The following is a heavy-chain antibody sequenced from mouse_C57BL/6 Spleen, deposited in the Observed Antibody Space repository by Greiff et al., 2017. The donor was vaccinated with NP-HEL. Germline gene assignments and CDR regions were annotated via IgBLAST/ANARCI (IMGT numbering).Heavy chain of an antibody. V-gene: IGHV5-6*01. CDR2: ISSGGSYT. D-gene: IGHD1-1*01. J-gene: IGHJ2*01. Sequence: EVKLMESGGDLVKPGGSLKLSCAASGFTFSSYGMSWVRQTPDKRLEWVATISSGGSYTYYPDSVKGRFTISRDNAKNTLYLQMSSLKSEDTAMYYCARQSTTVVATGYYFDYWGQGTTLTVSS. CDR3: ARQSTTVVATGYYFDY. CDR1: GFTFSSYG.